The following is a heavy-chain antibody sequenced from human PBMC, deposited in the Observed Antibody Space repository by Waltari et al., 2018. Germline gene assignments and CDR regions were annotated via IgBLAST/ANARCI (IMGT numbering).Heavy chain of an antibody. Sequence: QVQLQQWGAGLLKPSETLSLICAVYGGSFSGYTWMWIRQSPWKGLEGIGEISHSGGTNYNPSLKSRINISVDMSKNQFSRKLKSVTAADTAVYYCARGRRWRQLSDWGQGTPVTVSS. J-gene: IGHJ4*02. CDR3: ARGRRWRQLSD. CDR1: GGSFSGYT. CDR2: ISHSGGT. D-gene: IGHD3-16*02. V-gene: IGHV4-34*01.